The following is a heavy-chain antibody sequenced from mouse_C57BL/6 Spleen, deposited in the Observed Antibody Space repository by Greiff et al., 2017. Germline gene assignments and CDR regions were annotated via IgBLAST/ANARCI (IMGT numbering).Heavy chain of an antibody. J-gene: IGHJ4*01. Sequence: VQLQQSGPELVKPGASVKISCKASGYTFTDYYMNWVKQSHGKSLEWIGDINPNNGGTSYNQKFKGKATLTVDKSSSTAYMELRSLTSEDSAVYYCASVPHYAMDYWGQGTSVTVSS. V-gene: IGHV1-26*01. CDR1: GYTFTDYY. CDR2: INPNNGGT. CDR3: ASVPHYAMDY.